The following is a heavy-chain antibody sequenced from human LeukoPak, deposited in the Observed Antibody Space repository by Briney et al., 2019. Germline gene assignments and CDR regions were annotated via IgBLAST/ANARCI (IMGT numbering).Heavy chain of an antibody. D-gene: IGHD2-2*01. Sequence: GGSLRPSCAASGFTFSSYSMNWVRQAPGKGLEWVSSISSSSSYIYYADSVKGRFTISRDNAKNSLYLQMNSLRAEDTAVYYCARDPNRYCSSTSCYAGCDYWGQGTLVTVSS. V-gene: IGHV3-21*01. CDR1: GFTFSSYS. J-gene: IGHJ4*02. CDR3: ARDPNRYCSSTSCYAGCDY. CDR2: ISSSSSYI.